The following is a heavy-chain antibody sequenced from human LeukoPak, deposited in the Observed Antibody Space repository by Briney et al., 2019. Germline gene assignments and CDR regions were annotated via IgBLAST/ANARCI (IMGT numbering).Heavy chain of an antibody. Sequence: SQTLSLTCAISGDSVSSNSAAWNWIRQSPSRGLEWLGRTYYRSKWYNDYAVSVKSRITINPDTSKNQFSLQLNSVTPEDTAVYYCAGDWSWYSYGDVYFDYWGQGTLVTVSS. CDR3: AGDWSWYSYGDVYFDY. J-gene: IGHJ4*02. D-gene: IGHD5-18*01. CDR2: TYYRSKWYN. CDR1: GDSVSSNSAA. V-gene: IGHV6-1*01.